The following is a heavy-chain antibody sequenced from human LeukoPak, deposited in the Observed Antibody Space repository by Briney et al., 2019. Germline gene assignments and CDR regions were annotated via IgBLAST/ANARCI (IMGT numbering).Heavy chain of an antibody. CDR3: AREITMVRGARAGFDY. CDR1: GGTFSSYA. V-gene: IGHV1-69*05. Sequence: SVKVSCKASGGTFSSYAISWVRQAPGQGLEWMGGIIPIFGTANYAQKFQGRVTITTDESTSTAYMELSSLSSEDTAVYYCAREITMVRGARAGFDYWGQGTLVTVSS. D-gene: IGHD3-10*01. CDR2: IIPIFGTA. J-gene: IGHJ4*02.